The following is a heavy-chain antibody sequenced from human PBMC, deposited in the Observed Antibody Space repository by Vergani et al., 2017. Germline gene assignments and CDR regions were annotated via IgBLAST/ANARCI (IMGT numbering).Heavy chain of an antibody. CDR3: AKDAGWSSSWKGDY. V-gene: IGHV3-23*01. D-gene: IGHD6-13*01. Sequence: EVQLLESGGGLVQPGGSLRLSCAASGFTFSSYAMSWVRQAPGKGLEWVSAISGSGGSTYYADSVKGRFTISRDTSKNTLYLQMNSLGAENTAVYYCAKDAGWSSSWKGDYWGQGTLVTVSS. J-gene: IGHJ4*02. CDR1: GFTFSSYA. CDR2: ISGSGGST.